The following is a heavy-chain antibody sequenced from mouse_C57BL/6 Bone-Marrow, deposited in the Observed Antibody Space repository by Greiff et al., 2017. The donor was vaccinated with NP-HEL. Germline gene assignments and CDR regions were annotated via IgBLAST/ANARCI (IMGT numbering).Heavy chain of an antibody. V-gene: IGHV14-4*01. CDR2: IDPENGDT. CDR1: GFNIKDDY. CDR3: TTFRFITTVVASSYFDY. J-gene: IGHJ2*01. D-gene: IGHD1-1*01. Sequence: EVQLQQSGAELVRPGASVKLSCTASGFNIKDDYMHWVKQRPEQGLEWIGWIDPENGDTEYASKFQGKATITADTSSNTAYLQLSSLTSEDTAVYYCTTFRFITTVVASSYFDYWGQGTTLTVSS.